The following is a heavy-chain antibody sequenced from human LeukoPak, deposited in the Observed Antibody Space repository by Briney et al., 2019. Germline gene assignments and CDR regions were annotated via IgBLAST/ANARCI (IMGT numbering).Heavy chain of an antibody. CDR3: ARLGKYCSSTSCYTGHGAFDI. CDR1: GYSFTSYW. V-gene: IGHV5-51*01. CDR2: IYPGDSDT. Sequence: GESLKISCKGSGYSFTSYWIGWVRQMPGKGLEWMGIIYPGDSDTRYSPSFQGQVTISADKSISTAYLQWSSLKASDTAMYYCARLGKYCSSTSCYTGHGAFDIWSQGTMVTVSS. J-gene: IGHJ3*02. D-gene: IGHD2-2*02.